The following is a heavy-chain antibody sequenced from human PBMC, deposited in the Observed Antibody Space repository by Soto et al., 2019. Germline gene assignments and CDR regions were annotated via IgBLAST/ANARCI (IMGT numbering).Heavy chain of an antibody. CDR3: VKSAKYYDFWSGYGWFDP. J-gene: IGHJ5*02. CDR1: GFTFSTYA. D-gene: IGHD3-3*01. Sequence: GGSLRLSCSASGFTFSTYAMHWVRQAPGKGLEYVSAMSSNGGSTYYADSVKGRFTISRDNSKNTLYLQMSSLRAEDTAVYYCVKSAKYYDFWSGYGWFDPWGQGTLVTVSS. CDR2: MSSNGGST. V-gene: IGHV3-64D*06.